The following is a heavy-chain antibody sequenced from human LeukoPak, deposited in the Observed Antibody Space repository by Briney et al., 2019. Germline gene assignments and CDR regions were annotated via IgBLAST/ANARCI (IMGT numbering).Heavy chain of an antibody. V-gene: IGHV4-4*07. Sequence: SGTLSLTCTVSGGSITSYYWSWIRQPAGKGLEWIGRIYSSGATNYNPSLKSRVTMSVDTSKNQFSLKLSSVTAADTAVYYCARASAYYYGMDVWGQGTTVTVSS. CDR1: GGSITSYY. J-gene: IGHJ6*02. CDR2: IYSSGAT. CDR3: ARASAYYYGMDV.